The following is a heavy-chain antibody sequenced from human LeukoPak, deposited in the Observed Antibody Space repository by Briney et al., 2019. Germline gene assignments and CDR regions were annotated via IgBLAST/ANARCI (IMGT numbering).Heavy chain of an antibody. V-gene: IGHV3-9*01. D-gene: IGHD3-9*01. CDR3: AKDTYYDILTGYYRN. CDR1: GFTFDDYA. CDR2: ISWNSGSI. Sequence: GRSLRLSCAASGFTFDDYAMHWVRQAPGRGLEWVSGISWNSGSIGYADSVKGRLTISRDNAKNSLYLQMNSLRAEDTALYYCAKDTYYDILTGYYRNWGQGTLVTVSS. J-gene: IGHJ4*02.